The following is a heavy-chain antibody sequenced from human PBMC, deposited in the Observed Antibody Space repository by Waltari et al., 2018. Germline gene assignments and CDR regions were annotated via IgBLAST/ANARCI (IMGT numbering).Heavy chain of an antibody. CDR3: VRDSSGTY. CDR1: GSPFSSHW. D-gene: IGHD3-22*01. CDR2: INSDVSST. V-gene: IGHV3-74*01. J-gene: IGHJ4*02. Sequence: VQLVESGGGLVQPGGYLRTPCAVSGSPFSSHWMYWVRQTPGKGLVWVSGINSDVSSTSYADSVKGRVTISRDNAKNTLYLQMNSLRAEDTAVYYCVRDSSGTYWGQGTQVTVSS.